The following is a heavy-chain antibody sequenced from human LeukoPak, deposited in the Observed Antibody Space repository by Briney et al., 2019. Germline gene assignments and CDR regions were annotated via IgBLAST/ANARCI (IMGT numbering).Heavy chain of an antibody. CDR3: ARHSSGWFGLDY. Sequence: PSETLSLTCTVSGVSISSYYWSWIRQPPGKGLEWIGDIYYSGSTNYNPSLKSRVTISVDTSKNQFSLKLSSVTAADTAVYYCARHSSGWFGLDYWGQGTLVTVSS. J-gene: IGHJ4*02. D-gene: IGHD6-19*01. CDR1: GVSISSYY. CDR2: IYYSGST. V-gene: IGHV4-59*08.